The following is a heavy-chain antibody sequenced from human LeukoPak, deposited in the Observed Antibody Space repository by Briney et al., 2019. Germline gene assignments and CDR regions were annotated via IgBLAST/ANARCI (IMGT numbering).Heavy chain of an antibody. CDR1: GYSFTSYW. CDR3: ARAIAVSGRYYYYYMDV. CDR2: IYPGDSDT. D-gene: IGHD6-19*01. J-gene: IGHJ6*03. V-gene: IGHV5-51*01. Sequence: GESLKISCKGSGYSFTSYWIGWVRQMPGKGLEWLGIIYPGDSDTRYSPSFQGQVTISADKSISTAYLQWSSLKASDTAMYYCARAIAVSGRYYYYYMDVWGKGTTATVSS.